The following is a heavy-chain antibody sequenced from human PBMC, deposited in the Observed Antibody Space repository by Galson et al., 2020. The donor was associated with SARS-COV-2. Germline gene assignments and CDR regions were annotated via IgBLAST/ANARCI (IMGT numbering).Heavy chain of an antibody. CDR3: ARAPPMTQGGMDV. J-gene: IGHJ6*02. CDR1: GFTVSSNY. Sequence: TGGSLRLSCAASGFTVSSNYMSWVRQAPGKGLEWVSVIYSGGSTYYADSVKGRFTISRDNSKNTLYLQMNSLRAEDTAVYYCARAPPMTQGGMDVWGQGTTVTVSS. D-gene: IGHD3-22*01. V-gene: IGHV3-66*01. CDR2: IYSGGST.